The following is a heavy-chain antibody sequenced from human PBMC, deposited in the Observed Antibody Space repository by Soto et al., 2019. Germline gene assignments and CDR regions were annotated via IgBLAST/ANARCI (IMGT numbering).Heavy chain of an antibody. CDR2: MNPNSGNT. D-gene: IGHD2-15*01. V-gene: IGHV1-8*01. CDR3: ATRGGLRSDYYYGMDV. CDR1: GYTLTSYD. J-gene: IGHJ6*02. Sequence: ASVKVSCKASGYTLTSYDINWVRQATGQGLEWMGWMNPNSGNTGYAQKFQGRVTMTRNTSISTAYMELSSLRSEDTAVYYCATRGGLRSDYYYGMDVWGQGTTVTVS.